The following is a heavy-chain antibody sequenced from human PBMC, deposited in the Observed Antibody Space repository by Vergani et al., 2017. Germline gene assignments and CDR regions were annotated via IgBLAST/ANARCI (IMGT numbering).Heavy chain of an antibody. D-gene: IGHD4-17*01. CDR2: VDPEDGET. CDR3: ATPQTVTTGGMEV. J-gene: IGHJ6*02. Sequence: EFQLVQSGAEVKKPGATMKISCKVSGYTFTDHYMHWVKQAPGKGLEWMGLVDPEDGETKYAEKFKGRVTIAADTSTDTAHLELSSLRSEDTAVYYCATPQTVTTGGMEVWGQGTTVIVSS. V-gene: IGHV1-69-2*01. CDR1: GYTFTDHY.